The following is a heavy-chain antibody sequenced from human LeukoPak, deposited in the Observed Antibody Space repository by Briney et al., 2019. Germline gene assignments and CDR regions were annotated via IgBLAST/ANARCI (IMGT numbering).Heavy chain of an antibody. CDR2: INTKSGDT. Sequence: GCSVKVSCKASGYTFSDYYMYWLRQAPGEGLEWMGRINTKSGDTNYAQNFQVRVTMTRDTSMNTAYMELSRLRSDDTAVYFCARGYCSGGSCYLVENWFDFWGQGTLVTVSS. CDR3: ARGYCSGGSCYLVENWFDF. J-gene: IGHJ5*01. CDR1: GYTFSDYY. V-gene: IGHV1-2*06. D-gene: IGHD2-15*01.